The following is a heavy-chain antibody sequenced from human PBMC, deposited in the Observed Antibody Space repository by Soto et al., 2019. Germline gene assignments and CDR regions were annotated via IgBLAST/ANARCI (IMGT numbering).Heavy chain of an antibody. CDR3: ARELPQRQGRNMDV. CDR2: INHRGSL. V-gene: IGHV4-31*03. Sequence: PSETLSLTCTVTGGSMTTGDQYWTWIRHRPGEGLEWFGYINHRGSLCYNPSLESRVSMSVDTSKNQFSLNLSSVTAADTAVYYCARELPQRQGRNMDVWGQGTTVTVSS. CDR1: GGSMTTGDQY. D-gene: IGHD1-1*01. J-gene: IGHJ6*02.